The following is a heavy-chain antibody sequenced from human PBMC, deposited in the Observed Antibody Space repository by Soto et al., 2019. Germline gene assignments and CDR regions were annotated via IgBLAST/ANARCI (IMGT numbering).Heavy chain of an antibody. D-gene: IGHD2-2*01. Sequence: ASVKVSCKASGYTFTSYYMHWVRQAPGQGLEWMGIINPSGGSTSYAQKFQGRVTMTRDTSTSTVYMELSSLRSEDTAVYYCAREDGYCISTSCFAYNWFDPWGQGTPVTVSS. J-gene: IGHJ5*02. CDR3: AREDGYCISTSCFAYNWFDP. CDR1: GYTFTSYY. V-gene: IGHV1-46*01. CDR2: INPSGGST.